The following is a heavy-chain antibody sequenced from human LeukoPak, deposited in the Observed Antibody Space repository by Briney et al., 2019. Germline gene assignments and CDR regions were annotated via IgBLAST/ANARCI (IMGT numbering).Heavy chain of an antibody. D-gene: IGHD3-22*01. V-gene: IGHV4-61*02. Sequence: PSQTLSLTCTVSGGSISSGSYYWSWIRQPAGRGLEWIGRIYTSGSTNYNPSLKSRVTMSVDTSKNQFSLKPSSVTAADTAVYYCARDSYYYDSSQSQLFDYWGQGTLVTVSS. J-gene: IGHJ4*02. CDR2: IYTSGST. CDR3: ARDSYYYDSSQSQLFDY. CDR1: GGSISSGSYY.